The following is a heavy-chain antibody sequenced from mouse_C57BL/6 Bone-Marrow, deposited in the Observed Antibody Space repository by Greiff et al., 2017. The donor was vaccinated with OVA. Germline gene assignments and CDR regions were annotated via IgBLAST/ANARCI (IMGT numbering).Heavy chain of an antibody. CDR3: AVYYYGKAWFAY. D-gene: IGHD1-1*01. V-gene: IGHV2-9*01. CDR1: GFSLPSYG. J-gene: IGHJ3*01. CDR2: LWGGGST. Sequence: VKLVESGPGLVAPSQSLSITCTVSGFSLPSYGVDWVRQPPGTGLAWLGVLWGGGSTNYNSALMSRLSISKDNSKSQVFFKMNILQADDTAIYYCAVYYYGKAWFAYWGQGTLVTVSA.